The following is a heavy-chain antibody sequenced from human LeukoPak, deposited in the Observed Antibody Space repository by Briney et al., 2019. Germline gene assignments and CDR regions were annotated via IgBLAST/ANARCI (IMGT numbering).Heavy chain of an antibody. Sequence: GESLKISCKASGYSFTTYWFAWVRQMPGRGLEWMGIIYPGDANDNYRTSFHGEATISADKSITTAYLQWNRLKATDTAMYYCVRHLDLLYGDYSPVSDYWGQGTLVTVSS. V-gene: IGHV5-51*01. J-gene: IGHJ4*02. CDR3: VRHLDLLYGDYSPVSDY. D-gene: IGHD4-17*01. CDR2: IYPGDAND. CDR1: GYSFTTYW.